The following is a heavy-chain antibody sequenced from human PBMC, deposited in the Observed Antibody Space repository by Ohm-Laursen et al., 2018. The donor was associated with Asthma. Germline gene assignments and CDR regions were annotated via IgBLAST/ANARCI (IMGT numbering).Heavy chain of an antibody. V-gene: IGHV3-23*01. J-gene: IGHJ4*02. CDR2: ITESGGSR. Sequence: SLRLSCSAYGFNFSSYPMSWVRQAPGKGLEWVSGITESGGSRYHAGSLKGRFTISRDNSKNTLYLQMNSLRPDDTAVYYCARDVMEWYLPAFDFWGQGTLVTVSS. CDR1: GFNFSSYP. CDR3: ARDVMEWYLPAFDF. D-gene: IGHD3-3*01.